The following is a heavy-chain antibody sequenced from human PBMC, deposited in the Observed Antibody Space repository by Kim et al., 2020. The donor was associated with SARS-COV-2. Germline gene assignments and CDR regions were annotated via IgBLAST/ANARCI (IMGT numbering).Heavy chain of an antibody. J-gene: IGHJ4*02. D-gene: IGHD4-17*01. CDR3: ARLRATVTKGQGIDY. Sequence: SETLSLTCTVSGGSISSSSYYWGCIRQPPGKGLEWIGSIYYSGSTYYNPSLKSRVTISVDTSKNHFSLKLSSVTAAETAVYYCARLRATVTKGQGIDYWGQGTLVTVSS. CDR2: IYYSGST. V-gene: IGHV4-39*02. CDR1: GGSISSSSYY.